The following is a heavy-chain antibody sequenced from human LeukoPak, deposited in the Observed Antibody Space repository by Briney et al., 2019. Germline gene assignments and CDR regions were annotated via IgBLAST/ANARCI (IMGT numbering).Heavy chain of an antibody. V-gene: IGHV1-8*01. CDR3: ARTWWATMVWFDY. CDR2: MNPNSGNT. CDR1: GYTFTSYD. Sequence: ASVKVSCKASGYTFTSYDINWVRQATGQGLEWMGWMNPNSGNTGYAQKFQGRVTMTRNTSISTAYMELSSLRSEDTAVYYCARTWWATMVWFDYWGQGTLVTVSS. J-gene: IGHJ4*02. D-gene: IGHD5-24*01.